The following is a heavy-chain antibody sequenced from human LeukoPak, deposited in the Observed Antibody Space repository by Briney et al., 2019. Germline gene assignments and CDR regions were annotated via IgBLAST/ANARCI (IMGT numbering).Heavy chain of an antibody. Sequence: GGSLRLSCAASGFTFSNYWMSWVRQAPGKGLEWVAVISYDGSNKYYADSVKGRFTISRDDSKNTLYLQMNSLRAEDTAVYYCARVGYSYENDAFDIWGQGTMVTVSS. CDR2: ISYDGSNK. CDR3: ARVGYSYENDAFDI. V-gene: IGHV3-30*03. J-gene: IGHJ3*02. CDR1: GFTFSNYW. D-gene: IGHD5-18*01.